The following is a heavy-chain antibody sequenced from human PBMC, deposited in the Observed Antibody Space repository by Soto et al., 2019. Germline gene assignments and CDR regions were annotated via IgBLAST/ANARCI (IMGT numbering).Heavy chain of an antibody. CDR1: GYTFTNYW. CDR2: IYPGDSDT. V-gene: IGHV5-51*01. J-gene: IGHJ6*02. CDR3: AASIFYYGMDV. Sequence: GESLKISCKGSGYTFTNYWIGWVRQMPGKGLEWTGIIYPGDSDTKYNPSFQGQVTISADKSITTTYLQWSSLKASDTAIYYCAASIFYYGMDVWGQGTTVTAP.